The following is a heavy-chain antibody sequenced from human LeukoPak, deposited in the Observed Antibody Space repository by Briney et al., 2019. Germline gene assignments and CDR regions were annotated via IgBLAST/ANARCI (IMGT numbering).Heavy chain of an antibody. Sequence: GGSLRLSCAASGFTFSSYWMHWVRQAPGKGLVWVSRIDSDGSSTSYADSVKGRFTISRDSAKNTLYLEMNSLRAEDTAVYYCARYNWNSAPFDYWGQGTLVTVSS. V-gene: IGHV3-74*01. CDR2: IDSDGSST. CDR3: ARYNWNSAPFDY. CDR1: GFTFSSYW. D-gene: IGHD1-7*01. J-gene: IGHJ4*02.